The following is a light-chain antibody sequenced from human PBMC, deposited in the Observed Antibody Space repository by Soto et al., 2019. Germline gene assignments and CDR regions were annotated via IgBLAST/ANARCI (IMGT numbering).Light chain of an antibody. Sequence: EIVLTQSPCTLSVSPGERATLSCRASQTVSTSLAWYQQKPGRAPRLLIYGASTRASGVPARFSGSGSGTEFTLTISSLQSEDSAVYYCHQYNNWWTFGQGTKVDIK. CDR1: QTVSTS. J-gene: IGKJ1*01. V-gene: IGKV3-15*01. CDR2: GAS. CDR3: HQYNNWWT.